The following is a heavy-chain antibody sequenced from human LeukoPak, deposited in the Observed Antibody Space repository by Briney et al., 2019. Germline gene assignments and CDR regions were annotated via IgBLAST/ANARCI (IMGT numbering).Heavy chain of an antibody. CDR2: ISSDGSNN. CDR3: ARVKGGIAAAGNYFDY. Sequence: GRSLRLSCAVSGFTFNSYAMHWVRQAPGKGLEWVAVISSDGSNNYYADSVKGRFTISRDNSNNTLYLQLSSLRAEDTAVYYCARVKGGIAAAGNYFDYWGQGTLVTVSS. J-gene: IGHJ4*02. D-gene: IGHD6-13*01. V-gene: IGHV3-30*15. CDR1: GFTFNSYA.